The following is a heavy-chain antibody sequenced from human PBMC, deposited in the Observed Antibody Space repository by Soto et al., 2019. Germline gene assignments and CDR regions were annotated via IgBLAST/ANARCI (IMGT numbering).Heavy chain of an antibody. CDR3: ARDGAARRLFDY. J-gene: IGHJ4*02. CDR1: GGSISSGGYY. V-gene: IGHV4-31*03. CDR2: IYYSGST. Sequence: SETLSLTCTVSGGSISSGGYYWSWIRQHPGKGLEWIGYIYYSGSTYYNPSLKSRVTISVDTSKNQFSLKLSSVTAADTAVYYRARDGAARRLFDYWGQGTLVTVSS. D-gene: IGHD6-6*01.